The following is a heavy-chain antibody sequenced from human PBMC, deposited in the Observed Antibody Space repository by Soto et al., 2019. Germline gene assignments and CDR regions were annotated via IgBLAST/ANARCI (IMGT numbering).Heavy chain of an antibody. J-gene: IGHJ6*02. V-gene: IGHV1-69*13. CDR2: IIPIFGTA. CDR1: GGTFSSYA. Sequence: GASVKVSCKASGGTFSSYAISWVRQAPGQGLEWMGGIIPIFGTANYAQKFQGRVTITADESTSTAYMELSSLRSEDTAVYYCARMYCSSTSCLIPNDYYYYGMDVWGQGTTVTVSS. CDR3: ARMYCSSTSCLIPNDYYYYGMDV. D-gene: IGHD2-2*01.